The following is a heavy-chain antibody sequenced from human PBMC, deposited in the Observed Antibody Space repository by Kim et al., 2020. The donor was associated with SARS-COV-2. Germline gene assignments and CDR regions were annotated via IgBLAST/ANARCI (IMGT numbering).Heavy chain of an antibody. CDR2: ISSTSSTI. CDR3: ARSYDSDGYYYFDY. Sequence: GGSLRLSCAASGFTFSAYSMNWVRQAPGKGLQWVSYISSTSSTIYYADSVKGRFTISRDNARNSLYLQMNSLRDEDTAVYYCARSYDSDGYYYFDYWGQGTLVPVSS. CDR1: GFTFSAYS. J-gene: IGHJ4*02. V-gene: IGHV3-48*02. D-gene: IGHD3-22*01.